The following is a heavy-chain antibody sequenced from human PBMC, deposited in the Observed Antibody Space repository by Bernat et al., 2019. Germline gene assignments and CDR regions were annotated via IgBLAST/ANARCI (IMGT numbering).Heavy chain of an antibody. V-gene: IGHV3-30*03. CDR3: ARDHLGGRSFDY. CDR1: GFTFSSYG. J-gene: IGHJ4*02. CDR2: ISYDGSNK. D-gene: IGHD3-16*01. Sequence: QVQLVESGGGVVQPGRSLRLSCAASGFTFSSYGMHWVRQAPGKGLEWVAVISYDGSNKYYADSVKGRFTISRDNSNNTLYLQMNSLRAEDTAVYFCARDHLGGRSFDYWGQGTLVTVSS.